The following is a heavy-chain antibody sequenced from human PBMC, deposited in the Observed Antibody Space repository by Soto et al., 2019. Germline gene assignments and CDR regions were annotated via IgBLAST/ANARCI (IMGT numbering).Heavy chain of an antibody. D-gene: IGHD6-19*01. CDR2: IFYSGVT. V-gene: IGHV4-59*01. CDR3: ARVGSSGWSPDY. Sequence: LETLSLTFTVSGGSISGYYWTWIRQPPGKGLEWIGYIFYSGVTNYNPSLKSRVTLSVDTSKNKFSLKLRSVTDADTAVYYCARVGSSGWSPDYWGRGTLVTVSS. CDR1: GGSISGYY. J-gene: IGHJ4*02.